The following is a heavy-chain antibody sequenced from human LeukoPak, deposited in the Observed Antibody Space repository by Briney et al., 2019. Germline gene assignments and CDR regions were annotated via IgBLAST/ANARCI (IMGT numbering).Heavy chain of an antibody. CDR2: ISGSGGST. J-gene: IGHJ4*01. CDR1: GFTFSSYA. Sequence: GGSLSLSCAASGFTFSSYAMSWIRQAPGKGLEWVSAISGSGGSTYYADSVKGRFTISRDNSKNTSYLQMNRLRAEDTAVYYCAKDSVATVVTLFDYWGQGTPVTASS. V-gene: IGHV3-23*01. D-gene: IGHD5-12*01. CDR3: AKDSVATVVTLFDY.